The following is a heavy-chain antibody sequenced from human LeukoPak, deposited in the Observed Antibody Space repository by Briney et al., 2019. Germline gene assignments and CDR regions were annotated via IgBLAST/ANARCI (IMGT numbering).Heavy chain of an antibody. J-gene: IGHJ1*01. D-gene: IGHD3-22*01. CDR2: IIPIFGTA. V-gene: IGHV1-69*05. CDR3: AVNYYDSSGYGEYFQH. CDR1: GGTFSSYA. Sequence: ASVKVSCKASGGTFSSYAISWVRQAPGQGLEWMGGIIPIFGTANYAQKFQGRVTITTDESTSTAYMELSSLGSEDTAVYYCAVNYYDSSGYGEYFQHWGQGTLVTVSS.